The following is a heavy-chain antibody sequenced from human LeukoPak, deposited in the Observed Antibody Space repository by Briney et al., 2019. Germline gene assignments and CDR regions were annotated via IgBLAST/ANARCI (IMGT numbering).Heavy chain of an antibody. J-gene: IGHJ4*02. CDR1: GGSISGDYY. Sequence: SETLSLTCTVSGGSISGDYYWSWIRQPPGKGLEWIGYIYYSGSTYYNPSPKSRVTISVDTSKNQFSLKLSSVAAADTAVYYCAATSGSYSSFDYWGQGTLVTVSS. CDR2: IYYSGST. CDR3: AATSGSYSSFDY. V-gene: IGHV4-30-4*02. D-gene: IGHD1-26*01.